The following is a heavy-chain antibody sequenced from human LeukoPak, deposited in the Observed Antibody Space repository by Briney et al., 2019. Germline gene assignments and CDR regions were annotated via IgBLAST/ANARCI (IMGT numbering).Heavy chain of an antibody. CDR1: GFTFSSYA. V-gene: IGHV3-30-3*01. CDR3: ARDYTRIAVMDV. Sequence: PGRSLRLSSAASGFTFSSYAMHWVRQAPGKGLEWVAVISYDGSNKYYADSVKGRFTISRDNSKNTLYLQMNSLRAEDTAVYYCARDYTRIAVMDVWGQGTTVTVSS. D-gene: IGHD6-19*01. CDR2: ISYDGSNK. J-gene: IGHJ6*02.